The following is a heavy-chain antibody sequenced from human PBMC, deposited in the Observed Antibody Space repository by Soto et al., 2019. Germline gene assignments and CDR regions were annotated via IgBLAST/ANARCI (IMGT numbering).Heavy chain of an antibody. CDR2: ISYDGSNE. CDR3: ARDRKEIYYYYYAMDA. Sequence: GGSLRLSCAASGFTFSSHAMHWVRQAPGKGLEWVAFISYDGSNEHYADSVKGRFTISRDNSKNTLYLQMNSLRVEDTAVYYCARDRKEIYYYYYAMDAWGQGTTVTVSS. J-gene: IGHJ6*02. V-gene: IGHV3-30-3*01. CDR1: GFTFSSHA.